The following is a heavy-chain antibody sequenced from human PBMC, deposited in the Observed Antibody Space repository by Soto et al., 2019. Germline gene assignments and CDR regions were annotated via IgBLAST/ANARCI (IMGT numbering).Heavy chain of an antibody. V-gene: IGHV3-23*01. Sequence: EVQLLESGGGWVQPGGSLRLSCEASGVTFSSYAMSWVRQGPGKGLEWVSAISGGGDKTFYTDSVKGRFTISRDNSKNTLDLQMNSLRAEDTAVYYCARSPSHYNYFDDWGQGTLVTVSS. CDR1: GVTFSSYA. CDR2: ISGGGDKT. J-gene: IGHJ4*02. CDR3: ARSPSHYNYFDD. D-gene: IGHD1-26*01.